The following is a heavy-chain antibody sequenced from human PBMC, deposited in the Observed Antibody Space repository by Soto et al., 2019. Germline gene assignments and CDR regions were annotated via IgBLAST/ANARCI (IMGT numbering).Heavy chain of an antibody. Sequence: QLQLQESGSGLVKPSQTLSLTCAVSGGSISSGGYSWSWIRQPPGKGLEWIGYIYHSGSTYYNPSLKSRVTIAVDRVKNQFSLKLGSVTAADAAGYYCARVYCRGGSCFWFDPWGQGTLVTVSS. CDR2: IYHSGST. J-gene: IGHJ5*02. V-gene: IGHV4-30-2*01. CDR3: ARVYCRGGSCFWFDP. D-gene: IGHD2-15*01. CDR1: GGSISSGGYS.